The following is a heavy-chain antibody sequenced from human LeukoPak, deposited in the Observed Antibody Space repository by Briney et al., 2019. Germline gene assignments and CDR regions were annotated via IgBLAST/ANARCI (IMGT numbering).Heavy chain of an antibody. CDR1: GGSFSGYY. D-gene: IGHD4-17*01. J-gene: IGHJ4*02. Sequence: SETLSLTCAVYGGSFSGYYWSWIRQPPGKGLEWIGYIYYSGSTNYNPSLKSRVTISVDTSKNQFSLKLSSVTAADTAVYYCARVFSDYGYFDYWGQGTLVTVSS. V-gene: IGHV4-59*01. CDR2: IYYSGST. CDR3: ARVFSDYGYFDY.